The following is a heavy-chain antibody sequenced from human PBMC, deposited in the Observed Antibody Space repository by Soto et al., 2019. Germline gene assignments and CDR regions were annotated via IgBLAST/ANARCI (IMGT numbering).Heavy chain of an antibody. CDR1: GYSFTSYW. D-gene: IGHD6-13*01. CDR2: IDPSDSYT. Sequence: GESLKISCKGSGYSFTSYWISWVRQMPGKGLEWMGRIDPSDSYTNYSPSFQGHVTISADKSISTAYPQWSSLKASDTAMYYCAGLPVAAAGTDYYYGMDVWGQGTTVTVSS. CDR3: AGLPVAAAGTDYYYGMDV. J-gene: IGHJ6*02. V-gene: IGHV5-10-1*01.